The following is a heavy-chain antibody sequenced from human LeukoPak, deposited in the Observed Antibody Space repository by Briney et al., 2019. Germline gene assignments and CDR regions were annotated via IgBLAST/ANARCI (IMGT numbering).Heavy chain of an antibody. V-gene: IGHV3-49*04. D-gene: IGHD6-19*01. CDR2: IRSKSYGGTR. J-gene: IGHJ4*02. CDR3: SRSATVPGAKYYFDS. CDR1: GFSFGDYA. Sequence: HPGGSLRLYCTTSGFSFGDYAMSWVRQAPGKGLEWVALIRSKSYGGTREYAASVKGRFTISRDDSESVAYLQMNSLQTEDTAVYYCSRSATVPGAKYYFDSWGQGTLVTVSS.